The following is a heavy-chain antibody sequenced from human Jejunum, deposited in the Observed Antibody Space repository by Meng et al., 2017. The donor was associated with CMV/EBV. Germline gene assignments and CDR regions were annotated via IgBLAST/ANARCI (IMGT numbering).Heavy chain of an antibody. Sequence: GFSFSSFNMNWVRQAPGKGLEWVASISSTSSYIYYTDSLKGRFAISRDNAKNSLFLQMNSLRAEDTAVYYCANQLPWNYYYGMDLWGQGTTVTVSS. D-gene: IGHD2-2*01. CDR2: ISSTSSYI. V-gene: IGHV3-21*01. CDR1: GFSFSSFN. CDR3: ANQLPWNYYYGMDL. J-gene: IGHJ6*02.